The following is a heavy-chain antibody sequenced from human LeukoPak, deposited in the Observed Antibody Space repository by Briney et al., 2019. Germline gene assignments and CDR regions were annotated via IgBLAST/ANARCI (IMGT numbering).Heavy chain of an antibody. Sequence: SETLSLTCAVSGGSISSNSYYWGWIRQPPGKGLEWIGEIYHSGSTNYNPSLKSRVTISVDKSKNQFSLKLSSVTAADTAVYYCARYSSGWYGGRLDYWGQGTLVTVSS. CDR3: ARYSSGWYGGRLDY. J-gene: IGHJ4*02. D-gene: IGHD6-19*01. V-gene: IGHV4-39*07. CDR1: GGSISSNSYY. CDR2: IYHSGST.